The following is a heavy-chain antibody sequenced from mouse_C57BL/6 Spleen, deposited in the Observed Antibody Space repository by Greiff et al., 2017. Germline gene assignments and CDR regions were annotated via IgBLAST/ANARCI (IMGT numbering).Heavy chain of an antibody. CDR1: GYTFTDYE. CDR3: LGSSYHFDY. J-gene: IGHJ2*01. Sequence: QVQLKQSGAELVRPGASVTLSCKASGYTFTDYEMHWVKQTPVHGLEWIGAIDPETGGTAYNQKFKGKAILTADKSSSTAYMELRSLTSEDSAVYYCLGSSYHFDYWGQGTTLTVSS. D-gene: IGHD1-1*01. CDR2: IDPETGGT. V-gene: IGHV1-15*01.